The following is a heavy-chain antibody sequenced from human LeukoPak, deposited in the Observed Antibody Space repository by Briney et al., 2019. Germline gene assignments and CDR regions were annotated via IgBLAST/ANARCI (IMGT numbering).Heavy chain of an antibody. D-gene: IGHD2-21*02. Sequence: PGGSLRLSCAASGFTFSSYGMHWVRQAPGKGLERVAFIRYDGSNKYYADSVKGRFTISRDNSKNTLYLQMNSLRAEDTAVYYCAKWGQGVTYAFDYWGQGTLVTVSS. CDR3: AKWGQGVTYAFDY. V-gene: IGHV3-30*02. CDR2: IRYDGSNK. J-gene: IGHJ4*02. CDR1: GFTFSSYG.